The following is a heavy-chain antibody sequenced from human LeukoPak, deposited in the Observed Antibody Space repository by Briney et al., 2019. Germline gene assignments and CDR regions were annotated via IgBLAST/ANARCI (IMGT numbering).Heavy chain of an antibody. CDR2: TFNSGSTH. V-gene: IGHV4-59*01. J-gene: IGHJ3*02. CDR1: GGSISSYY. D-gene: IGHD2-15*01. Sequence: RSSETLSLTCTVSGGSISSYYWSWIRQPPGKGLEWIGYTFNSGSTHYYNPSLQSRVTISVDTSKNQFSLKLTSVTAADTAVYYCARAGRYCSGGSCQTGAFDIWGQGTMVTVSS. CDR3: ARAGRYCSGGSCQTGAFDI.